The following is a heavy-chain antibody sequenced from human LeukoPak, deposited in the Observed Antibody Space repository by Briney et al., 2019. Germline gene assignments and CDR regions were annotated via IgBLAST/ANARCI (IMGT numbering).Heavy chain of an antibody. V-gene: IGHV3-23*01. D-gene: IGHD3-3*01. CDR3: AKAPYYDFWSGYRSFDY. J-gene: IGHJ4*02. CDR2: ISGSGGST. Sequence: GGSPRLSCAASGFTFSSYAMSWVRQAPGKGLEWVSAISGSGGSTYYADSVKGRFTISRDNSKNTLYLQMNSLRAEDTAVYYCAKAPYYDFWSGYRSFDYWGQGTLVTVSS. CDR1: GFTFSSYA.